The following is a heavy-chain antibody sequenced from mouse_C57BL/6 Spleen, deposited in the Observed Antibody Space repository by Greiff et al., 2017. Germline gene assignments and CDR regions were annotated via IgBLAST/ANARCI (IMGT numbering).Heavy chain of an antibody. V-gene: IGHV1-81*01. CDR1: GYTFTSYC. CDR2: IYPRSGNT. D-gene: IGHD1-1*01. J-gene: IGHJ4*01. CDR3: ARTPVSCEEGMDY. Sequence: VQLVESGAELARPGASVKLSCKASGYTFTSYCISWVKQRTGQGLEWIGEIYPRSGNTNYNEKFKGKATLTADKSSSTAYMELRSLTSEDSAVYYCARTPVSCEEGMDYWGQGTSVTVSS.